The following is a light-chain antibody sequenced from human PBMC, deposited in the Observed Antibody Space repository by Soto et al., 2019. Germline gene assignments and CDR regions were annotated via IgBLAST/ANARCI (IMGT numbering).Light chain of an antibody. Sequence: QYALRHPASVSRSPGRSITISCTGSSSDVGGYNYVSWYQQYPGRSPKLMIFEVSLRPAGVSNRFSGSKSGNTASLNISGLQSEEEADYYCTSYTTAKTSVFGGGTKVTAL. CDR1: SSDVGGYNY. CDR3: TSYTTAKTSV. V-gene: IGLV2-14*01. J-gene: IGLJ2*01. CDR2: EVS.